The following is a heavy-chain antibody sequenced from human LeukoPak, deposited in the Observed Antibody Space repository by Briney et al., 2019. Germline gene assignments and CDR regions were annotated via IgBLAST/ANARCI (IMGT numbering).Heavy chain of an antibody. CDR1: GGSISSGGYY. J-gene: IGHJ4*02. CDR2: IYYSGST. D-gene: IGHD5-12*01. V-gene: IGHV4-31*03. CDR3: ARDTIDRDGYNSFLDY. Sequence: SQTLSLTCTVSGGSISSGGYYWSWIRQHPGKGLEWIGYIYYSGSTYYNPSLKSRVTISVDTSKNQFSLKLSSVTAADTAVYYCARDTIDRDGYNSFLDYWGQGTLVTVSS.